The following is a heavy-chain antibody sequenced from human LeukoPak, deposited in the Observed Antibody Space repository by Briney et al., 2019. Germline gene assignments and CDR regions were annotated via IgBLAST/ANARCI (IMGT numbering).Heavy chain of an antibody. J-gene: IGHJ4*02. CDR3: AKAIHSSSSGVVDY. CDR1: GFIFSNYA. CDR2: IRYDGSNK. Sequence: PGGSLRLSCAASGFIFSNYAMHWVRQAPGKGLEWVTFIRYDGSNKYYAESVKGRFTISRDNSKNTLYLQMNSLRAEETAVYYCAKAIHSSSSGVVDYWGQGTLVTVSS. D-gene: IGHD6-6*01. V-gene: IGHV3-30*02.